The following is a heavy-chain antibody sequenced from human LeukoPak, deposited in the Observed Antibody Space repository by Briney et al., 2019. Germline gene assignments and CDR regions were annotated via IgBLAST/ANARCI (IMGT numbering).Heavy chain of an antibody. CDR3: ARGVAAAGIYNFDY. J-gene: IGHJ4*02. Sequence: GRSLRPSCAASGFTFSSYGMHWVRQAPGKGLEWVAVIWYDGSNKYYADSVKGRFTISRDNSKNTLYLQMNSLRAEDTAVYYCARGVAAAGIYNFDYWGQGTLVTVSS. V-gene: IGHV3-33*01. CDR2: IWYDGSNK. CDR1: GFTFSSYG. D-gene: IGHD6-13*01.